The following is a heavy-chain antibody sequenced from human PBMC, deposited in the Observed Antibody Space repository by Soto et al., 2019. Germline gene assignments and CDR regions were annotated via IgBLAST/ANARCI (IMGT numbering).Heavy chain of an antibody. J-gene: IGHJ4*02. CDR3: ARGRGYCSGGSCYDAADPPFDY. Sequence: QVQLVQSGAEVKKPGSSVKVSCKASGGTFSSYAISWVRQAPGQGLEWMGGIIPIFGTANYAQKFQGRVTITADESTSTADMELSSLRSEDTAVYYCARGRGYCSGGSCYDAADPPFDYWGQGTLVTVSS. CDR1: GGTFSSYA. CDR2: IIPIFGTA. V-gene: IGHV1-69*01. D-gene: IGHD2-15*01.